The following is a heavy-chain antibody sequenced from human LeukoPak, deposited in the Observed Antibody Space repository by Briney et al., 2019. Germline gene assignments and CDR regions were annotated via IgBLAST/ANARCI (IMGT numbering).Heavy chain of an antibody. CDR3: ARHQLLYYYYGMDV. D-gene: IGHD2-2*01. CDR2: IYHSGST. Sequence: SGTLSLTCAASGGSISSSNWWSWVRQPPGKGLEWIGEIYHSGSTNYNPSLKSRVTISVDKSKNQFSLKLSSVTAADTAVYYCARHQLLYYYYGMDVWGKGTTVTVSS. V-gene: IGHV4-4*02. CDR1: GGSISSSNW. J-gene: IGHJ6*04.